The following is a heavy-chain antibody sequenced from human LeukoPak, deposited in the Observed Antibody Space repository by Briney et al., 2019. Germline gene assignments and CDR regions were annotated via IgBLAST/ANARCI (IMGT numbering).Heavy chain of an antibody. CDR2: INPNSGGT. CDR1: GYTFTGYY. Sequence: ASVKVSCTASGYTFTGYYMHWVRQAPGQGLEWMGWINPNSGGTNYAQTFQGRVTMTRDTSISTTYMELSRLRSDDTAVYYCARGPYDGDWFDPWGQGTLVTVSS. J-gene: IGHJ5*02. V-gene: IGHV1-2*02. D-gene: IGHD3-10*01. CDR3: ARGPYDGDWFDP.